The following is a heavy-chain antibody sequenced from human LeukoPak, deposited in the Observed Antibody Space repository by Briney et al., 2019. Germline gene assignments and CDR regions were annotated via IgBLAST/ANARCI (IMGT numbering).Heavy chain of an antibody. CDR3: AREFKEYCSSTSCYHRYFDY. V-gene: IGHV4-30-4*08. J-gene: IGHJ4*02. CDR1: GGSISSGDYY. Sequence: PSETLSLTCTVSGGSISSGDYYWSWIRQPPGKGLEWIGYIYYSGSTYYNPSLKSRVNISVDTSKNQFSLKLSSVTAADTAVYYCAREFKEYCSSTSCYHRYFDYWGQGTLVTVSS. CDR2: IYYSGST. D-gene: IGHD2-2*01.